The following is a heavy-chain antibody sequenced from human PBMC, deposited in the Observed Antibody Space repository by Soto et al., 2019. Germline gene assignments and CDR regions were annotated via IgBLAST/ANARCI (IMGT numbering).Heavy chain of an antibody. CDR1: GYTFTSYD. V-gene: IGHV1-18*01. Sequence: ASVKVSCKASGYTFTSYDINWVRQAPGQGLEWMGWISAYNGNTNYAQKLQGRVTMTTDTSTSTAYMELRSLRSDDTAVYCCARDLHGDPYYWGQGTLVTVSS. D-gene: IGHD4-17*01. CDR3: ARDLHGDPYY. CDR2: ISAYNGNT. J-gene: IGHJ4*02.